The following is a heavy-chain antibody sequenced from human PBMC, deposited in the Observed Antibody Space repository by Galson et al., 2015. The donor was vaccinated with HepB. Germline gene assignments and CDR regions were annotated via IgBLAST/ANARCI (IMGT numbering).Heavy chain of an antibody. D-gene: IGHD6-19*01. J-gene: IGHJ4*02. CDR3: AKGSPGDINAITVVYFDY. Sequence: SLRLSCAAGFKIDTYAMSWVRQAPGKGLEWVSVLSGSGDGAYYADSVKGRLTISRDNSNNMVYLQMNSLRAEDTAVYYCAKGSPGDINAITVVYFDYWGQGIPVTVSS. CDR2: LSGSGDGA. CDR1: FKIDTYA. V-gene: IGHV3-23*01.